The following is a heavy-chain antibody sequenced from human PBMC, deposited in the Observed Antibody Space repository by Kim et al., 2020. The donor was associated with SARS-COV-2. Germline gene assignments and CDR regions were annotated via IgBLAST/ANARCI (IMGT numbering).Heavy chain of an antibody. D-gene: IGHD2-2*01. V-gene: IGHV3-15*01. Sequence: GGSLRLSCAASGFTFSNAWMSWVRQAPGKGLEWVGRIKSKTDGGTTDYAAPVKGRFTISRDDSKNTLYLQMNSLKTEDTAVYYCTTEHSLIYCSSTSCWGQGTLVTVSS. CDR3: TTEHSLIYCSSTSC. CDR2: IKSKTDGGTT. CDR1: GFTFSNAW. J-gene: IGHJ4*02.